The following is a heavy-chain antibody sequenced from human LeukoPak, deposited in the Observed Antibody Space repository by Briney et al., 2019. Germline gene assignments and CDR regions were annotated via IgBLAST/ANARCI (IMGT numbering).Heavy chain of an antibody. CDR2: INHSGST. Sequence: SETLSLTCAVYGGSFSGYYWSRIRQPPGKGLEWIGEINHSGSTNYNPSLKSRVTISVDTSKNQFSLKLSSVTAADTAVYYCARGAYYYDSSGTSPFDPWGQGTLVTVSS. D-gene: IGHD3-22*01. V-gene: IGHV4-34*01. CDR1: GGSFSGYY. CDR3: ARGAYYYDSSGTSPFDP. J-gene: IGHJ5*02.